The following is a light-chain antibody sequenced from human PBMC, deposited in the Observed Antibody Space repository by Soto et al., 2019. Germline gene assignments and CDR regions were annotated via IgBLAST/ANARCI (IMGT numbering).Light chain of an antibody. CDR3: QSYDSSLSGSRV. Sequence: QSVLTQPPSVSGAPGQRVTISCTGSSSNIGAGYGVHWYQQLPGTAPKLLIYANSNRPSGVPDRFSGSTSGTSASLAITGLQAEDEADYYCQSYDSSLSGSRVFGGGTKVTVL. V-gene: IGLV1-40*01. J-gene: IGLJ2*01. CDR2: ANS. CDR1: SSNIGAGYG.